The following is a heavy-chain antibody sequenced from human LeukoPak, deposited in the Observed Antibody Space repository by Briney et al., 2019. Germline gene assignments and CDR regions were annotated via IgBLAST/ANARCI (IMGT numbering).Heavy chain of an antibody. CDR2: ISYDGSNK. V-gene: IGHV3-30-3*01. CDR3: AREGGYYYDSSGIDY. D-gene: IGHD3-22*01. J-gene: IGHJ4*02. CDR1: GFTFSSYA. Sequence: GRSLRLSCAASGFTFSSYAMHWVRQAPGKGLEWVAVISYDGSNKYYADSVKGRFTISRDNSKNTLYLQMNSLRAEDTAVYYCAREGGYYYDSSGIDYWGQGTLVTVSS.